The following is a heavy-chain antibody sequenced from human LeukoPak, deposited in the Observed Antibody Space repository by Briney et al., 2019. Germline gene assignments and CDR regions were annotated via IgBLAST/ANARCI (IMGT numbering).Heavy chain of an antibody. Sequence: LETLSLTSTVSGDSISSGSYSCDCTNRPQGKGMGWIGSIYYGGNTYHNPSLKSRVTISVDTSKNQFSLKLSSVTAADTAVYYCARHRGGLPELNWYLDLWGRGTLVTVSS. CDR3: ARHRGGLPELNWYLDL. CDR2: IYYGGNT. D-gene: IGHD3-16*01. CDR1: GDSISSGSYS. J-gene: IGHJ2*01. V-gene: IGHV4-39*01.